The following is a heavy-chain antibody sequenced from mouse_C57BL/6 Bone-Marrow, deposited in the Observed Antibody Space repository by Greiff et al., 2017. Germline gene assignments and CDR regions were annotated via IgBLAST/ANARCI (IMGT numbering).Heavy chain of an antibody. CDR3: ARTPAYYGSSYGWYFDV. Sequence: QVQLQQPGAELVKPGASVKLSCKASGYTFTSYWMHWVKQRPGQGLEWIGMIHPNSGSTNYNEKFKSKATLTVDKSSSTAYMQLSSLTSEDSAVYYCARTPAYYGSSYGWYFDVWGTGTTVTVSS. CDR2: IHPNSGST. J-gene: IGHJ1*03. V-gene: IGHV1-64*01. D-gene: IGHD1-1*01. CDR1: GYTFTSYW.